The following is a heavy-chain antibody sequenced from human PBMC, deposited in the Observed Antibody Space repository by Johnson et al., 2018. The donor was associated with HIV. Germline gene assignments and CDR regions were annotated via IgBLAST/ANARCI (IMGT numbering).Heavy chain of an antibody. Sequence: VQLLESGGGVVQPGRSLRLSCAASGFTVSSNYMSWVRQAPGKGLEWVSVIYSGGSTYYADSVKGRFSISRDNAKNSLYLQMNSLRAEDTALYYCAREGGGSNEDDAFDIWGQGTMVTVSS. CDR2: IYSGGST. J-gene: IGHJ3*02. D-gene: IGHD1-26*01. CDR1: GFTVSSNY. CDR3: AREGGGSNEDDAFDI. V-gene: IGHV3-66*01.